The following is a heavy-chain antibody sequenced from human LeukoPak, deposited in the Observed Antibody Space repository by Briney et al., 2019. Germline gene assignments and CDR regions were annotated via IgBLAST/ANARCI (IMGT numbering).Heavy chain of an antibody. J-gene: IGHJ3*02. CDR2: IYYSGST. D-gene: IGHD6-13*01. V-gene: IGHV4-59*01. Sequence: SETLSLTCTVSGGSISSYYWSWIRQPPGKGLEWIGYIYYSGSTNYNPSLKSRVTISVDTSKNQFSLKLSSVTAADTAVYYCARDLGMRPIAAAGTPRAFDIWGQGTMVTVSS. CDR1: GGSISSYY. CDR3: ARDLGMRPIAAAGTPRAFDI.